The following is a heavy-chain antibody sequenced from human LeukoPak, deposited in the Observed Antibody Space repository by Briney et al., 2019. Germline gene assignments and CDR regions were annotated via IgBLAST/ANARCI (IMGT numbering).Heavy chain of an antibody. Sequence: ASVKVSCKASGYTFTSYYVHWVRQAPGQGLEWMGIINPSGGSTSYAQKFQGRVTMTRDTSTSTVYMELSSLRSEDTAVYYCARGAAYYYDSSGSHPPDYWGQGTLVTVSS. D-gene: IGHD3-22*01. CDR3: ARGAAYYYDSSGSHPPDY. J-gene: IGHJ4*02. CDR1: GYTFTSYY. V-gene: IGHV1-46*01. CDR2: INPSGGST.